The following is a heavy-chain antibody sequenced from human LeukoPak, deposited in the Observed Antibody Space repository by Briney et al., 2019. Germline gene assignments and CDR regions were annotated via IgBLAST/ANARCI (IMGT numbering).Heavy chain of an antibody. CDR2: IYYSGST. V-gene: IGHV4-59*01. J-gene: IGHJ6*02. CDR3: ARAAPLYGMDV. CDR1: GGSISSYY. D-gene: IGHD6-25*01. Sequence: PSETLSLTCTVSGGSISSYYWSWIRQPPGKGLEWIGYIYYSGSTNYNPSLKSRVTISVDTSKNQFSLKLSSVTAADTAVYYCARAAPLYGMDVWGQGTTVTVSS.